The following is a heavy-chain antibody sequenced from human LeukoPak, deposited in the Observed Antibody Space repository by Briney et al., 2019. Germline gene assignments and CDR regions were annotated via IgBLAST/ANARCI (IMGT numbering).Heavy chain of an antibody. Sequence: DPSQTLSLTCTVSGGSISSNNYYWSWIRQPAGKGLEWIGRIYTSGSTNYNPSLKSRVTISVDTSKNQFSLQLTSVTAADTAVYYCADSGGYWGQGTLVTVSS. V-gene: IGHV4-61*02. CDR1: GGSISSNNYY. D-gene: IGHD3-10*01. CDR3: ADSGGY. J-gene: IGHJ4*02. CDR2: IYTSGST.